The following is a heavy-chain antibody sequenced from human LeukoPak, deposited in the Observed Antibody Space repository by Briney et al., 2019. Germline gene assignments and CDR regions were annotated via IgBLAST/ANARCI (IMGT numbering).Heavy chain of an antibody. CDR3: AGRVSANSFDI. CDR1: GGSISSSNW. D-gene: IGHD2/OR15-2a*01. V-gene: IGHV4-4*02. J-gene: IGHJ3*02. CDR2: VYHSGTT. Sequence: SETLSLTCAVSGGSISSSNWWSWVRQPPGKGLEWIGEVYHSGTTNYNPSLESRVTISVDKSEKQFSLRLSSVTAADTAVYYCAGRVSANSFDIWGQGTMVAVSS.